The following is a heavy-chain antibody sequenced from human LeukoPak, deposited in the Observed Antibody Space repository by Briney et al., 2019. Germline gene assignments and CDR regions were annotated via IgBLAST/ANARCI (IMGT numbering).Heavy chain of an antibody. Sequence: GGSLRLSCAASGFTLSTYGMHWVRQAPGKGLEWVAVILYDGTVGYHTDSAKGRFTISRDNSKNTLYLQMNSLTVEDTAVYYCSKSRDGYNHGLHWGQGTLVTVSS. J-gene: IGHJ4*02. V-gene: IGHV3-33*06. D-gene: IGHD5-24*01. CDR1: GFTLSTYG. CDR2: ILYDGTVG. CDR3: SKSRDGYNHGLH.